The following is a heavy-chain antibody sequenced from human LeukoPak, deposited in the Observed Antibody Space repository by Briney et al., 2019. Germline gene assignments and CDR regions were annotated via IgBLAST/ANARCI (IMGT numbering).Heavy chain of an antibody. J-gene: IGHJ4*02. CDR1: GGSIGWDY. CDR3: AREEYFQDSNGYSYYFHS. CDR2: IYKSGYT. V-gene: IGHV4-4*07. D-gene: IGHD3-22*01. Sequence: SETLSLTCTVSGGSIGWDYWSWIRQSAGKGLEWIGRIYKSGYTNYNPSFRSRVTMSVDTSKNQFSLNVTSVTAADTAVYYCAREEYFQDSNGYSYYFHSWGQGSLVTVSS.